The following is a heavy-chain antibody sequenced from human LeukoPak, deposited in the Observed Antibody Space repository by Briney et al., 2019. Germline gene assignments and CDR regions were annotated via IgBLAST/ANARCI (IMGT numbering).Heavy chain of an antibody. CDR1: GLTFSSYA. D-gene: IGHD6-19*01. CDR3: ANDRSSVWWHDFDC. Sequence: GGSLRLSCAASGLTFSSYAMNWVRQAPGKGLEWVSSLSVSCRTTYYADSVKGRFTISRDNSKNTVFLQMDSLSDEDTALYYCANDRSSVWWHDFDCWGQGTLVTVPS. J-gene: IGHJ4*02. V-gene: IGHV3-23*01. CDR2: LSVSCRTT.